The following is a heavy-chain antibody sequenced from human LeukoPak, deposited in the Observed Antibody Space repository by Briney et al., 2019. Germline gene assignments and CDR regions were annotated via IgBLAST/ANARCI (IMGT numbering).Heavy chain of an antibody. D-gene: IGHD3-10*01. CDR1: GGSIGSSDW. Sequence: PETRCLTCAVSGGSIGSSDWWSWFRQPPGKGLEWIGDIYHSGTTNYNPSLKSRVTISVDKSKNQFSLRLSSVTAADTAVYYCARAAAWFGESWGEGTLVTVSS. CDR2: IYHSGTT. V-gene: IGHV4-4*03. CDR3: ARAAAWFGES. J-gene: IGHJ4*02.